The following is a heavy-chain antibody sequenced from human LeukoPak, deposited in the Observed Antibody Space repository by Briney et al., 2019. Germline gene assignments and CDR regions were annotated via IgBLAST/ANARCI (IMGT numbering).Heavy chain of an antibody. CDR1: GFTFGDYA. CDR2: ITWNSRNI. D-gene: IGHD3-10*01. J-gene: IGHJ6*02. Sequence: PGRSLRLSCAASGFTFGDYAMYWVRQAPGKGLEWVSGITWNSRNIGYADSVKGRFTISRDNAKNFLYLQMNGLKAEDTALYYCAKRSGGRSAATNSDYYYAMDVWGQGTTVTVSS. V-gene: IGHV3-9*01. CDR3: AKRSGGRSAATNSDYYYAMDV.